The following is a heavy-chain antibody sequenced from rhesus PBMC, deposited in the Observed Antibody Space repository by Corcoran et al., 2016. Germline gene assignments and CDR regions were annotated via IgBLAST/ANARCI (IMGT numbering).Heavy chain of an antibody. D-gene: IGHD4-23*01. J-gene: IGHJ4*01. CDR1: GVTFSIYW. V-gene: IGHV3-14*01. CDR3: AKGGEYSNYPFDY. CDR2: INRAGSNT. Sequence: EVQLVESGGGLAKPGGSLRLSCVDSGVTFSIYWMYWVRQAPAKGLEWISSINRAGSNTYYADSVKDRFTISRENAKNTLYLQMDSLRAEDTAVYYCAKGGEYSNYPFDYWGQGVLVTVSS.